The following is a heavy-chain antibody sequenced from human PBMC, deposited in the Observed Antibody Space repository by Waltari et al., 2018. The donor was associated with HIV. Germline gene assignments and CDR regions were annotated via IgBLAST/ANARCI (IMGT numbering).Heavy chain of an antibody. Sequence: EVHLVQSGGGLVQPGESLRLSCEASGFTFSTYGMTWVRQAPGRGLEYVAGMSSNGGTTSYANSVKGRFTISRDNSKNTLYLQMGSLRAEDTAVYYCARTNYYDYWGQGALVTVSS. CDR3: ARTNYYDY. J-gene: IGHJ4*02. V-gene: IGHV3-64*01. CDR1: GFTFSTYG. D-gene: IGHD2-8*01. CDR2: MSSNGGTT.